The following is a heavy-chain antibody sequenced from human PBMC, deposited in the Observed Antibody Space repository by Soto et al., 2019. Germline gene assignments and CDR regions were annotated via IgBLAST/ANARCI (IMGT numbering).Heavy chain of an antibody. Sequence: SETLSLTCAVYGGSFSGYYWSWIRQPPGKGLEWIGEINHSGSTNYNPSLKSRVTISVDTSKNQFSLKLSSVTAADTAVYYCASPGAVAGTYYFDYWGQGTLVTVST. CDR1: GGSFSGYY. D-gene: IGHD6-19*01. CDR3: ASPGAVAGTYYFDY. CDR2: INHSGST. J-gene: IGHJ4*02. V-gene: IGHV4-34*01.